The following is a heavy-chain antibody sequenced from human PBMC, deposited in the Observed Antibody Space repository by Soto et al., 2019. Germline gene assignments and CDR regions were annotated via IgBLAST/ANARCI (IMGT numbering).Heavy chain of an antibody. CDR2: IYPGDSDT. CDR3: ARQAPYATGTTVFYYGMDV. Sequence: PGESLKISCKGSGYSFTSYWIGWVRQMPGKGLEWMGIIYPGDSDTRYSPSFQGQVTISADKSISTAYLQWSSLKASDTAMYYCARQAPYATGTTVFYYGMDVWGQGTTVTVS. V-gene: IGHV5-51*01. CDR1: GYSFTSYW. D-gene: IGHD1-7*01. J-gene: IGHJ6*02.